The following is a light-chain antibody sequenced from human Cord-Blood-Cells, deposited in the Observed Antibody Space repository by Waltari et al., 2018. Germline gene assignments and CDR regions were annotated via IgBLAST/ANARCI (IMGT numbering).Light chain of an antibody. V-gene: IGKV3-20*01. J-gene: IGKJ2*03. CDR1: QSVSSSY. Sequence: EIVLTQSPGTLSLSPGERATLSCRASQSVSSSYLAWYQQKPGQAPRLLSYGASSRATGIPDRFSGSGSVTDFTLTISRLGPEDFAVYYCQQYGSAPGFGQGNKLEIK. CDR2: GAS. CDR3: QQYGSAPG.